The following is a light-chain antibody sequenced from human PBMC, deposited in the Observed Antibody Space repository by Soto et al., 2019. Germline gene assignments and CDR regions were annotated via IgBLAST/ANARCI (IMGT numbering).Light chain of an antibody. Sequence: QSALTQPASVSGSPGQSITISCTGTSSDIGAYNFVSWYQQHPGKAPKLMLYDVNIRPSGVSNRFSGSKSGTTASLTISGLQAEDEADYYCTSWTTSTNMVFGGGTKLTVL. J-gene: IGLJ2*01. CDR1: SSDIGAYNF. CDR3: TSWTTSTNMV. CDR2: DVN. V-gene: IGLV2-14*03.